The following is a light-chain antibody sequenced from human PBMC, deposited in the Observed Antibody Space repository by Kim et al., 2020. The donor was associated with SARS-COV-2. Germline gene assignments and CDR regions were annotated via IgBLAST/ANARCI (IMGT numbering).Light chain of an antibody. J-gene: IGLJ1*01. CDR2: DVT. Sequence: SGTIPSAGTTRAVGAYDYFSWYQQHPGNAPKLLIDDVTTRPSGVPDRFSGSKSGNTASLTVSGLQADDEADYYCSSYAGNSNSCVFGGGTKVTVL. CDR3: SSYAGNSNSCV. CDR1: TRAVGAYDY. V-gene: IGLV2-8*01.